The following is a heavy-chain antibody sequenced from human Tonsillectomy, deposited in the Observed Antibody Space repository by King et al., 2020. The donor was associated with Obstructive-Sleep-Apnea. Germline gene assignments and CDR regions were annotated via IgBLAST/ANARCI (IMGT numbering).Heavy chain of an antibody. CDR2: ISIYNGYT. D-gene: IGHD5-18*01. Sequence: VQLVQSGAEVKKPGASVKVSCKASGYTFVSYGVNWVRQAPGQGLEWMGWISIYNGYTHYAPNLQGRVTMTTDTSTRTAYMELRSLRSADTAVYFCARVDTAMIFRDYYYGMDVWGQGTTVTVSS. J-gene: IGHJ6*02. CDR1: GYTFVSYG. CDR3: ARVDTAMIFRDYYYGMDV. V-gene: IGHV1-18*04.